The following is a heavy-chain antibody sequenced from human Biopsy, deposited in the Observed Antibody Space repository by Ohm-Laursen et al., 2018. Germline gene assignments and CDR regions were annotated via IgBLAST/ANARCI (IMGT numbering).Heavy chain of an antibody. J-gene: IGHJ4*02. CDR1: VASISSSSYF. Sequence: SDTLSLTCSVSVASISSSSYFWGWIRQPPGKGLEWIGTFYYTGSTHYNPSLKSRVTIFADTSKNQFSLNLTSVTVADSAVYYCVGGPPSLFWGQGILVTVSS. CDR3: VGGPPSLF. V-gene: IGHV4-39*01. CDR2: FYYTGST.